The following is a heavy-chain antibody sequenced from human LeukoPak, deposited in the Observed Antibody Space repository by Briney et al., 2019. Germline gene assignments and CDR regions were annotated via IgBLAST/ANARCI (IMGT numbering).Heavy chain of an antibody. CDR3: ARDDLYYYYAMDV. CDR1: GFTFSSYA. J-gene: IGHJ6*02. Sequence: RAGRSLRLSCAASGFTFSSYAMHWVRQAPGKGLEWVAVISYDGSNKYYADSVKGRFTISRDNSKNTLYLQMNSLRAEDTAVYYCARDDLYYYYAMDVWGQGTAVTVSS. D-gene: IGHD2-21*02. CDR2: ISYDGSNK. V-gene: IGHV3-30*04.